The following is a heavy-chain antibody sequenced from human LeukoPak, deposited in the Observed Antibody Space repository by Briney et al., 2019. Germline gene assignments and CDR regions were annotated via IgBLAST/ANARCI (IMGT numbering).Heavy chain of an antibody. D-gene: IGHD6-19*01. Sequence: ASVKVSCKASGYTFTSYDINWVRQATGQGLEWMGWMNPNSGNTGYAQKFQGRGNMTRNTSISTAYMELSSLRSEDTAVYYCARQPGIAVAVGMDVWGKGTTVTVSS. CDR2: MNPNSGNT. CDR3: ARQPGIAVAVGMDV. J-gene: IGHJ6*03. CDR1: GYTFTSYD. V-gene: IGHV1-8*01.